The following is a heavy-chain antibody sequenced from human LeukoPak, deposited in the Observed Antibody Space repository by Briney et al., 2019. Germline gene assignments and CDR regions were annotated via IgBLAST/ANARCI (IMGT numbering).Heavy chain of an antibody. Sequence: GGSLRLSCAASGFTFSSYGMHWVRQAPGKGLEWVAFIRYDGSNKYYADSVKGRFAISRDNSKNTLYLQMNSLRAEDTAVYYCAKDQYQLLYDAFDIWGQGTMVTVSS. V-gene: IGHV3-30*02. CDR3: AKDQYQLLYDAFDI. CDR2: IRYDGSNK. CDR1: GFTFSSYG. J-gene: IGHJ3*02. D-gene: IGHD2-2*02.